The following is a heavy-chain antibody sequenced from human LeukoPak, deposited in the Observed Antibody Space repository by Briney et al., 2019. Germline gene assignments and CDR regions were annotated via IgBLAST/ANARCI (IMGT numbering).Heavy chain of an antibody. CDR3: ATIRRYGGNPAYYFDD. D-gene: IGHD5-12*01. V-gene: IGHV4-39*01. J-gene: IGHJ4*02. CDR2: VYYTGAT. CDR1: GDSITNTIYY. Sequence: SETLSLTCSVSGDSITNTIYYWAWVRQPPGKGLEWIGTVYYTGATFYKPSLKSRVTVSADTSRNQFSLSLRSVTAADAAVYYCATIRRYGGNPAYYFDDWGLGTLVTDSS.